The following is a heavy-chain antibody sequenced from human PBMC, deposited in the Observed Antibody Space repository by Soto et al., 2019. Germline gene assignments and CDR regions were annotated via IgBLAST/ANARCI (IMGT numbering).Heavy chain of an antibody. CDR1: GGSVSSGAYY. CDR3: ARARLRAVYAFDI. J-gene: IGHJ3*02. V-gene: IGHV4-31*03. Sequence: TLSLTCTVSGGSVSSGAYYWTRIRQRPGKGLEWIGYIYYSGSTYYSPSLKSRLSISLDTSKNQFSLRLSSVTAADTAMYYCARARLRAVYAFDIWGQGTMVTVSS. D-gene: IGHD5-12*01. CDR2: IYYSGST.